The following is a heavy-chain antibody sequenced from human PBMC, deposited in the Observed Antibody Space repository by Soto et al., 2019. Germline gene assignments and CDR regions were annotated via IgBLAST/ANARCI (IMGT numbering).Heavy chain of an antibody. CDR3: ASSPWGSGPNWFDP. J-gene: IGHJ5*02. D-gene: IGHD2-15*01. V-gene: IGHV4-34*01. Sequence: QVQLQQWGAGLLKPSETLSLTCAVYGGSFSGYYWSWIRQPPGKGLEWIGEINHSGSTNYNPSLKIRVTISVDTSKNQFSLKLSSVTAADTAVYYCASSPWGSGPNWFDPWGQGTLVTVSS. CDR2: INHSGST. CDR1: GGSFSGYY.